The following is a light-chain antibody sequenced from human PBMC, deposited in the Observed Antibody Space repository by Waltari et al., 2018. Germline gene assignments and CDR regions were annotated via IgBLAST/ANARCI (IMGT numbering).Light chain of an antibody. CDR2: DAS. CDR3: QQYGSSRT. Sequence: EIVLTQSPGTLSLSPGERATLSYRASQSVSNNYLAWYQQKPGQAPRLLIYDASSRATGIPDRFSGSGSGTDFTLTISRLEPEDFAVYYCQQYGSSRTFGQGTKVEFK. J-gene: IGKJ1*01. V-gene: IGKV3-20*01. CDR1: QSVSNNY.